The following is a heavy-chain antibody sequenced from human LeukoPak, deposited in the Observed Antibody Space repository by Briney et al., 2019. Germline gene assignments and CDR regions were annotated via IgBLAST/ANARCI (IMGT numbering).Heavy chain of an antibody. CDR2: IYYSGST. Sequence: SETLSLTCTVSGGSISSYYWSWIRQPPGKGLEWIGNIYYSGSTNYNPSLKSRVTISVDTSKNQFSLKLSSVTAADTAVYYCARETYCSGGSCYSGWFDPWGQGTLVTVSS. J-gene: IGHJ5*02. D-gene: IGHD2-15*01. CDR1: GGSISSYY. CDR3: ARETYCSGGSCYSGWFDP. V-gene: IGHV4-59*01.